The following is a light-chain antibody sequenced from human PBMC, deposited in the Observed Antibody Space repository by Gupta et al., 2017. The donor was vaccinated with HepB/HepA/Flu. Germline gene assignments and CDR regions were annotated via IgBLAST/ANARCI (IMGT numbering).Light chain of an antibody. J-gene: IGLJ2*01. CDR3: PCYDRRHRVV. V-gene: IGLV1-40*01. CDR2: GNS. CDR1: RSNIGAGYD. Sequence: QSVLTQPPSVSGAPVQRVTISCTGSRSNIGAGYDVHWYQQLPGTAPKLLIDGNSNRPSGPPGCCAAYYDATSAFPNIRGHEAEDDASYYSPCYDRRHRVVFGEGTNLTVL.